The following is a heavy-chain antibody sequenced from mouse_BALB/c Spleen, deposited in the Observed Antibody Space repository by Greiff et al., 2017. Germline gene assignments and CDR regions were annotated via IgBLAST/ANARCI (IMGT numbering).Heavy chain of an antibody. CDR3: AREGEAARATFDY. D-gene: IGHD3-1*01. Sequence: VQLKQSGPELVKPGASVKMSCKASGYTFTSYVMHWVKQKPGQGLEWIGYINPYNDGTKYNEKFKGKATLTSDKSSSTAYMELSSLTSEDSAVYYCAREGEAARATFDYWGQGTTLTVSS. CDR2: INPYNDGT. V-gene: IGHV1-14*01. J-gene: IGHJ2*01. CDR1: GYTFTSYV.